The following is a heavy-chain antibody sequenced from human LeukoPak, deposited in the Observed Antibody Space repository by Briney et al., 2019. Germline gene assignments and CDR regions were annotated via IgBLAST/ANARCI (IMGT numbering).Heavy chain of an antibody. CDR3: AKVAVAGTHRYYFDY. Sequence: PGGSLRLSCAASGFTFSSYAMSWVRQAPGKGLEWVSAISGSGGSTYYADSVKGRFTISRDNSKNTLYLQMNSLRAEGTAVYYCAKVAVAGTHRYYFDYWGQGTLVTVSS. CDR2: ISGSGGST. J-gene: IGHJ4*02. V-gene: IGHV3-23*01. D-gene: IGHD6-19*01. CDR1: GFTFSSYA.